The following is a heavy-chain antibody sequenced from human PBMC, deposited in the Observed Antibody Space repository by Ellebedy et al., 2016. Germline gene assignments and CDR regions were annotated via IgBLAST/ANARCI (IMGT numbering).Heavy chain of an antibody. D-gene: IGHD2/OR15-2a*01. CDR2: INHTGGT. V-gene: IGHV4-34*01. J-gene: IGHJ2*01. CDR1: GESFSTYY. CDR3: AKSMPAGDRYFDL. Sequence: SETLSLTXAMYGESFSTYYWNWIRQAPGKGLEWIGEINHTGGTTYNPSLKSRVTMSVDTSKNHFSLKLNSVTAADTALYYCAKSMPAGDRYFDLWGRGTLVTVSS.